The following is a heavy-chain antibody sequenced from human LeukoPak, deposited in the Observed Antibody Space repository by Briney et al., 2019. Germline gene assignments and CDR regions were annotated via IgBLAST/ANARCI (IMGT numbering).Heavy chain of an antibody. CDR1: GGTFSSYA. CDR3: ATPVKRGYSYGYYVY. V-gene: IGHV1-69*05. Sequence: SVKVSCKASGGTFSSYAISRVRQAPGQGLEWMGRIIPIFGTANYAQKFQGRVTITTDESTSTAYMELSSLRSEDTAVYYCATPVKRGYSYGYYVYWGQGTLVTVSS. J-gene: IGHJ4*02. D-gene: IGHD5-18*01. CDR2: IIPIFGTA.